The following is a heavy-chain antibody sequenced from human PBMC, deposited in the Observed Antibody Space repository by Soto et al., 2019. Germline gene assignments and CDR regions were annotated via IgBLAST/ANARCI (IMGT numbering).Heavy chain of an antibody. CDR2: IDPSDSYT. CDR1: GYSFTSYW. CDR3: ARLEIVVVTATPTPDY. D-gene: IGHD2-21*02. J-gene: IGHJ4*02. Sequence: EVQLVQSGAEVKKPGESLRISCKGSGYSFTSYWISWVRQMPGKGLEWMGRIDPSDSYTNYSPSFQGHVTISADKSISTAYLQWSSLKASDTAMYYGARLEIVVVTATPTPDYWGQGTLVTVSS. V-gene: IGHV5-10-1*01.